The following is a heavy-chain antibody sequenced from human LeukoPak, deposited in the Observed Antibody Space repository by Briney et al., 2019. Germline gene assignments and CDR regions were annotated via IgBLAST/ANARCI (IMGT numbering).Heavy chain of an antibody. V-gene: IGHV1-69*13. J-gene: IGHJ4*02. CDR2: IIPILGTA. CDR3: ARGRGSSSWYNY. D-gene: IGHD6-13*01. CDR1: GGTFSSYA. Sequence: ASVKVSCKASGGTFSSYAISWVRQAPGQGLEWMGGIIPILGTANYAQKFQGRVTITADESTSTAYMELSSLRSEDTAVYYCARGRGSSSWYNYWGQGTLVTVSS.